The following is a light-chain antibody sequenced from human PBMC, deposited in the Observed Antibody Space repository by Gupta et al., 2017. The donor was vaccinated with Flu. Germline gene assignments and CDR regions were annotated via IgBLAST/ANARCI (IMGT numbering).Light chain of an antibody. CDR2: GIS. J-gene: IGKJ4*01. CDR3: QQYGNIPLT. Sequence: GTRSLSPGERATLSCRASQSLSNSYLAWYQQKPGQAPRLLIYGISSRATGIPDRFSGSGSGTDLTLTISRLEPEDFAVYYCQQYGNIPLTFGGGTKVEIK. V-gene: IGKV3-20*01. CDR1: QSLSNSY.